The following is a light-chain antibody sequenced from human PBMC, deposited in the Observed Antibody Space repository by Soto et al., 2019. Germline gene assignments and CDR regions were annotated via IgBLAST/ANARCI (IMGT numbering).Light chain of an antibody. CDR2: AAS. CDR3: QHYNNWRRT. Sequence: EILMTQSPVTLSVSPGERATLSCRASQSVSSNLAWYQQKPGQAPRLLIYAASTRATGIPARFSGSGSGTEFTLTISSLQSEDFAVYYCQHYNNWRRTFGQGTKVEI. J-gene: IGKJ1*01. CDR1: QSVSSN. V-gene: IGKV3D-15*01.